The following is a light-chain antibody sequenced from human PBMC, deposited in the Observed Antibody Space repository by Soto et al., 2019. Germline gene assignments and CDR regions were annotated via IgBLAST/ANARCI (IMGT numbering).Light chain of an antibody. CDR2: EVS. CDR3: SSYTSSNTWV. CDR1: SSDVGGYNY. J-gene: IGLJ3*02. V-gene: IGLV2-14*01. Sequence: QSALTQPASVSGSPGQSITISCTGTSSDVGGYNYVSWYQQHPGKVPRLMIYEVSNRPSGLSNRFSGSKSDNTASLTISGLQAEDEADYYCSSYTSSNTWVFGAGTKLTVL.